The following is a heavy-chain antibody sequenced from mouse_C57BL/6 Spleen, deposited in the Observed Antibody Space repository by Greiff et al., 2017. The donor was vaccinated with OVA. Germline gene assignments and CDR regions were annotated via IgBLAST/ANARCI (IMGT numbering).Heavy chain of an antibody. D-gene: IGHD4-1*01. Sequence: VQLKQPGAELVRPGTSVKLSCKASGYTFTSYWMHWVKQRPGQGLEWIGVIDPSDSYTNYNQKFKGKATLTVDTSSSTAYMQLSSLTSEDSAVYYCARLTGTNEWYFDVWGTGTTVTVSS. V-gene: IGHV1-59*01. J-gene: IGHJ1*03. CDR3: ARLTGTNEWYFDV. CDR2: IDPSDSYT. CDR1: GYTFTSYW.